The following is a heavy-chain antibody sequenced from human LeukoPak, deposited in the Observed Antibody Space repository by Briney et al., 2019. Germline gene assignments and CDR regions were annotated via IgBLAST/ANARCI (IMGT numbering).Heavy chain of an antibody. CDR3: ARDLYWNYRGNWFDP. CDR1: GGSISSNNYY. V-gene: IGHV4-39*07. Sequence: PSETLSLTCTVSGGSISSNNYYWGWIRQPPGKGLEWIGTIYYSGSTYYNPSLKSRATISVDTSKNQYSLKLSSVTAADTAVYFCARDLYWNYRGNWFDPWGQGTLVTVSS. CDR2: IYYSGST. J-gene: IGHJ5*02. D-gene: IGHD1-7*01.